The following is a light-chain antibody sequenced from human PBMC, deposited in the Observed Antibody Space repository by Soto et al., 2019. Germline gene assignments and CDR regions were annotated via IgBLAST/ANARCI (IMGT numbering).Light chain of an antibody. CDR2: EVS. CDR1: SSDVGGYNY. Sequence: QSVLTQPASVSGSPGQSITISCTGTSSDVGGYNYVSWYQQHPGKAPKLIIYEVSNRPSGVSNRFAGSKSGNTASLTISGLQAEDEADYHCSSYSSSSTLGVFGGGTKLTV. J-gene: IGLJ3*02. V-gene: IGLV2-14*01. CDR3: SSYSSSSTLGV.